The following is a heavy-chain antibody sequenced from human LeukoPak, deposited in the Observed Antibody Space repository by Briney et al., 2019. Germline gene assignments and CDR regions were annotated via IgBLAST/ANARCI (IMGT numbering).Heavy chain of an antibody. CDR2: ISYDGSNK. Sequence: GGSLRLSCAASGFTLSSYAMHWVRQAPGKGLEGVAVISYDGSNKYYADSVKGRFTISRDNSKNTLYLQMNSLRAEDTAVYYCASPVGGSYFCFDYWGQGTLVTVSS. D-gene: IGHD1-26*01. J-gene: IGHJ4*02. CDR1: GFTLSSYA. CDR3: ASPVGGSYFCFDY. V-gene: IGHV3-30-3*01.